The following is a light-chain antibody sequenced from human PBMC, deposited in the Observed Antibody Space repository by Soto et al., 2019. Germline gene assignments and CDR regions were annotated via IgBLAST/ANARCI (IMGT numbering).Light chain of an antibody. V-gene: IGLV1-47*01. CDR2: RNN. CDR1: SSNIGSNY. Sequence: QSVLTQPPSASGTPGQRVTISCSGSSSNIGSNYVYWYQQLPGTAPKLLIYRNNQRPSGVPDRFSGSKSGTSASLAISGPRSEDEADYYCAAWDDSLSGPVFGTGTKLTVL. CDR3: AAWDDSLSGPV. J-gene: IGLJ1*01.